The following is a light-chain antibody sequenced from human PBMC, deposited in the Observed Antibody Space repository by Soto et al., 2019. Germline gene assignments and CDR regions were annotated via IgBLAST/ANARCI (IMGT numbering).Light chain of an antibody. CDR1: SGNIANNY. CDR2: EGK. Sequence: NFMLTQPHSVSESPGKTVTISCTRSSGNIANNYVQWYQQRPGSAPTIMIYEGKQRPSGVPDRFSGFKSANTAYLTISGVQPEDEADYHCSSYTTIKTVVFGGGTKLTVL. J-gene: IGLJ2*01. CDR3: SSYTTIKTVV. V-gene: IGLV6-57*04.